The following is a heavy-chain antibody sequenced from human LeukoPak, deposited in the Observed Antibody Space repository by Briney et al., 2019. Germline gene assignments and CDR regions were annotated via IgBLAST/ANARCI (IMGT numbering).Heavy chain of an antibody. J-gene: IGHJ4*02. D-gene: IGHD4-17*01. CDR1: GYSISSGYY. V-gene: IGHV4-38-2*02. Sequence: PSETLSLTCTVSGYSISSGYYWGWIRQPPGKGLEWIGSIYHSGSTYYNPSLKSRVTISVDTSKNQFSLKLSSVTAADTAVYYCARKGTTVTIPFDYWGQGTLVTVSS. CDR2: IYHSGST. CDR3: ARKGTTVTIPFDY.